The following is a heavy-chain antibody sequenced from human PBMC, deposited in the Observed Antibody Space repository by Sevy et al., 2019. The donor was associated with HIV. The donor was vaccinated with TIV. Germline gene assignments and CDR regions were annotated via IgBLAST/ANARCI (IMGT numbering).Heavy chain of an antibody. CDR3: AKDTCSSTSCYYQDAFDI. CDR1: GFTFSSYE. V-gene: IGHV3-48*03. J-gene: IGHJ3*02. CDR2: ISSSGTTI. D-gene: IGHD2-2*01. Sequence: GGSLRLSCEASGFTFSSYEMNWVRQAPGKGLEWVSYISSSGTTIKYADSVKGRFTISRDNSKNTLYLQMNSLRAEDTAVYYCAKDTCSSTSCYYQDAFDIWGQGTMVTVSS.